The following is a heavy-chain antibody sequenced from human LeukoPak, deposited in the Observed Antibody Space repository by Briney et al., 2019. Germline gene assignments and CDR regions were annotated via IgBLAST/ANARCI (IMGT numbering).Heavy chain of an antibody. CDR1: GYMVIDYY. CDR2: LRGDTGDT. Sequence: GASVKVSFKTSGYMVIDYYMHWVRQAPGQGLEWMGWLRGDTGDTDSPQKFKGRVTMTRDTATNTAYMQLSRLTYDDTAMYFCARVRDNACDYWGQGTLVTVSS. CDR3: ARVRDNACDY. D-gene: IGHD2-2*01. V-gene: IGHV1-2*02. J-gene: IGHJ4*02.